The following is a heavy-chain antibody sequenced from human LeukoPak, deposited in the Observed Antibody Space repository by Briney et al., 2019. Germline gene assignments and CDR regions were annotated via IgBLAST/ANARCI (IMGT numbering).Heavy chain of an antibody. CDR2: IYYSGST. V-gene: IGHV4-30-4*01. CDR3: ARGECYGGNFDY. CDR1: GGSISSGDYY. D-gene: IGHD2-2*01. J-gene: IGHJ4*02. Sequence: SETLSLTCTVSGGSISSGDYYWSWIRQPPGKGLEWIGYIYYSGSTYYNPSLKSRVTISVDTSKNQFSLKLSSVTAADTAVYYCARGECYGGNFDYWGQGTLVTVSS.